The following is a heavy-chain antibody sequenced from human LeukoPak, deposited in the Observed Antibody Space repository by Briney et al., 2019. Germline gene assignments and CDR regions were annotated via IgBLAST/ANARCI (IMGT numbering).Heavy chain of an antibody. Sequence: SETLSLTCAVSGGSISSGGYSWSWIRQPPGKGLEWIGYIYHSGSTYYNPSLKSRVTISVDRSKNQFSLKLSSVTAADTAVYYCARVGLTAVGVYYFDYWGQGTLVTVSS. J-gene: IGHJ4*02. D-gene: IGHD3-22*01. CDR2: IYHSGST. CDR1: GGSISSGGYS. CDR3: ARVGLTAVGVYYFDY. V-gene: IGHV4-30-2*01.